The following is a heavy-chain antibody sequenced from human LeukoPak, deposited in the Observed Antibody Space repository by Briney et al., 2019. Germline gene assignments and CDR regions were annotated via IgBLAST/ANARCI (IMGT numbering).Heavy chain of an antibody. CDR2: IYHSGST. V-gene: IGHV4-38-2*01. J-gene: IGHJ4*02. D-gene: IGHD3-16*02. CDR1: GYSISSGYY. Sequence: KPSETLSLTCAVSGYSISSGYYWGWIRQPPGKGLEWIGSIYHSGSTYYNPSLKSRVTISVDTSKNQFSLKLSSVTAADTAVYYCASQSRVVIPDHWGQGTLVTVSS. CDR3: ASQSRVVIPDH.